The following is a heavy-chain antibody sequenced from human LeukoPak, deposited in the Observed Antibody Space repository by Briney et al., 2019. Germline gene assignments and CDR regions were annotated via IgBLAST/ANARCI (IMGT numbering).Heavy chain of an antibody. Sequence: SETLSLTCTVSGGSISSSSYYWGWIRQPPGKGLEWIGNIYYSGTTYYNPSLKSRVTISVDTSENQFSLKLSSVTAADTAVYYCARGYSSSWYGFNSFDPWGQGTLVTVSS. J-gene: IGHJ5*02. V-gene: IGHV4-39*07. CDR1: GGSISSSSYY. D-gene: IGHD6-13*01. CDR2: IYYSGTT. CDR3: ARGYSSSWYGFNSFDP.